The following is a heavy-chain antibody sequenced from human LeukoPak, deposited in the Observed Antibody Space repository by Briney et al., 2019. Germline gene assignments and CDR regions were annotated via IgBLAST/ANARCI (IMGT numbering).Heavy chain of an antibody. V-gene: IGHV3-21*01. CDR1: GFTFSSYS. D-gene: IGHD6-19*01. CDR2: ISSSSSYI. Sequence: GGSLRPSCAASGFTFSSYSMNWVRQAPGKGLEWVSSISSSSSYIYYADSVKGRFTISRDNAKNSLYLQMNSLRAEDTAVYYCARDGQWLVAFDYWGQGTLVTVSS. J-gene: IGHJ4*02. CDR3: ARDGQWLVAFDY.